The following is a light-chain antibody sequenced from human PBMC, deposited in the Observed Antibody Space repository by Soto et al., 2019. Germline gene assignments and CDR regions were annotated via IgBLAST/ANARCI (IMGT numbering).Light chain of an antibody. J-gene: IGKJ1*01. Sequence: IQMTQSPSSLSTSVRERFTITCGASQGIRNDLGWYQQKPGKAPKRLIYGSSSLQSGVPSRFSGSGSGTEFILTIGSLQPEDSATYYCLQHHSFPRTFGQGTKVDIK. CDR3: LQHHSFPRT. V-gene: IGKV1-17*01. CDR1: QGIRND. CDR2: GSS.